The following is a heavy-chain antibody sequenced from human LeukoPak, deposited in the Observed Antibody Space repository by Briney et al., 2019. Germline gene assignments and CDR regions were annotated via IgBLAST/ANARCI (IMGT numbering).Heavy chain of an antibody. CDR3: ARDSAGNDY. CDR1: GFIFTNYA. D-gene: IGHD6-13*01. V-gene: IGHV3-7*01. CDR2: IKQDGSEK. J-gene: IGHJ4*02. Sequence: QSGGSLRLSCEARGFIFTNYAMTWVRQAPGKGLEWVANIKQDGSEKYYVDSVKGRFTISRDNAKNSLYLQMNSLRAEDTAMYYCARDSAGNDYWGQGTLVTVSS.